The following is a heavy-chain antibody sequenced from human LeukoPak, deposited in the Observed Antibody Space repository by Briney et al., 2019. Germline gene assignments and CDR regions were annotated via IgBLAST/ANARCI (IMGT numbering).Heavy chain of an antibody. CDR1: GGSLSSSSYY. CDR2: IYYSGST. CDR3: ARARGPYDRRNWFDP. D-gene: IGHD3-22*01. J-gene: IGHJ5*02. V-gene: IGHV4-39*01. Sequence: PSETLSLTCTVSGGSLSSSSYYWGWIRQPPGKGLEWSGSIYYSGSTYYNPSLKSRVTISVDTSKNQFSLKLSSVTAADTAVYYCARARGPYDRRNWFDPWGQGTLVTVSS.